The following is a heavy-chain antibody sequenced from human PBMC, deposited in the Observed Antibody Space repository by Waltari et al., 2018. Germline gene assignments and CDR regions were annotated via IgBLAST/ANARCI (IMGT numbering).Heavy chain of an antibody. CDR1: GGSITPHFN. Sequence: QLQLQESGPGLVRPSETLSLTCTVSGGSITPHFNWAWTRQPPGKGLEWMGNMQYRGSTFYDPSLMSRVTISLDTSKNQFSLTLTSVDAADTAVYFCGRIAFGDDGGYFQYWGPGTLVTVSS. D-gene: IGHD4-17*01. J-gene: IGHJ1*01. V-gene: IGHV4-39*01. CDR2: MQYRGST. CDR3: GRIAFGDDGGYFQY.